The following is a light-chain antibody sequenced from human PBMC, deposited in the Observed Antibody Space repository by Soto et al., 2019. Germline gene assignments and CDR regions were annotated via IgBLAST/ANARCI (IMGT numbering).Light chain of an antibody. CDR2: DVT. CDR1: SSDVGGYDA. J-gene: IGLJ1*01. CDR3: CSYAGSYTDV. V-gene: IGLV2-11*01. Sequence: QSALTQPRSVSGSPRQSVTISCIGTSSDVGGYDAVSWYQQHPGKAPKVIIYDVTKRPSGVPDRFSASKSGNTASLTISGLQAEDEADYYCCSYAGSYTDVFGTGTKVTVL.